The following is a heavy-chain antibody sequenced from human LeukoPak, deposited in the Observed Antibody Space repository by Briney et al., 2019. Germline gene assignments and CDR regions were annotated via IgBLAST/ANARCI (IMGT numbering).Heavy chain of an antibody. CDR1: GGSISSYY. CDR2: IYYSGST. D-gene: IGHD6-13*01. Sequence: PSETLSLTCTVSGGSISSYYWNWIRQPPGKGLEWIGYIYYSGSTNYNPSLRSRVTISVDTSKNQFSLRLSSVTAADTAVYYCARVRKAAAEDWFDPWGQGTLVTVSS. V-gene: IGHV4-59*01. J-gene: IGHJ5*02. CDR3: ARVRKAAAEDWFDP.